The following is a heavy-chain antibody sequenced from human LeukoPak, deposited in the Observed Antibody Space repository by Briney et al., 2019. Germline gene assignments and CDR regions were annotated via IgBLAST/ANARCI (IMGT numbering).Heavy chain of an antibody. V-gene: IGHV4-34*01. CDR2: INHSGST. CDR3: ARDSKSSAWYGDWFDP. J-gene: IGHJ5*02. Sequence: SETLSLTCAVYGGSFSGYYWSWIRQPPGKGLEWIGEINHSGSTNYNPSLKSRVTISVDTSKNQFSLKLSSVTAADTAVYYCARDSKSSAWYGDWFDPWGQGTLVTVSS. D-gene: IGHD6-19*01. CDR1: GGSFSGYY.